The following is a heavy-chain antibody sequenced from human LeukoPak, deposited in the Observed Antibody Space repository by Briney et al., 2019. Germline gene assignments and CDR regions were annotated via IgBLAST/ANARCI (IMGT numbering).Heavy chain of an antibody. CDR2: ISYDGSNK. CDR3: ARVTLWAFDI. Sequence: PGRSLRLSCAASGFTFSSCAMHWVRQAPGKGLEWVAVISYDGSNKYYADSVKGRFTISRDKSKNTLYLQMNSLRAEDTAVYYCARVTLWAFDIWGQGTMVTVSS. V-gene: IGHV3-30-3*01. CDR1: GFTFSSCA. D-gene: IGHD1-14*01. J-gene: IGHJ3*02.